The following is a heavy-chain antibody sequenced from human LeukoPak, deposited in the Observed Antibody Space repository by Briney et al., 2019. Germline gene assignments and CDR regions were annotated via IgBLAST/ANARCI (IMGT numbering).Heavy chain of an antibody. V-gene: IGHV4-38-2*01. Sequence: SETLSLTCAVSGYSISSGYYWGWIRQPPGKGLEWIGSIYHGGSTYYNPSLESRVTISVDTSKNQFSLKLSSVTAADTAVYYCARLMVWGGPFDYWGQGTLVTVSS. D-gene: IGHD2-8*01. CDR3: ARLMVWGGPFDY. CDR2: IYHGGST. J-gene: IGHJ4*02. CDR1: GYSISSGYY.